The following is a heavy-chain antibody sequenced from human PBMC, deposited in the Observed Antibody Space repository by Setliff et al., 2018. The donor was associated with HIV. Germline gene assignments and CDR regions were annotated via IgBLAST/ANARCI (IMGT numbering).Heavy chain of an antibody. D-gene: IGHD3-22*01. CDR2: IYSSGST. CDR1: GGSLSSTSYY. Sequence: TLSLTCTVSGGSLSSTSYYWSWIRQPAGKGLEWIGRIYSSGSTNYNPSLKSRVSISIDTSKNQFSLKVNSVTAADTAFYYCARAISPQYYGSSGYFLAWGQGTLVTVSS. J-gene: IGHJ5*02. CDR3: ARAISPQYYGSSGYFLA. V-gene: IGHV4-61*02.